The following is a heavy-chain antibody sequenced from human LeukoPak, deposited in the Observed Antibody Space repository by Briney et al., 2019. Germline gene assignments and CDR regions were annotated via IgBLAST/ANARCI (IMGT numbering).Heavy chain of an antibody. J-gene: IGHJ4*02. CDR2: IYPDDSQT. Sequence: GESLKISFKASGYHFFTYWIGWVRQIPGEGPEWMAIIYPDDSQTRYSPSFEGQVTISADKSIITAYLRWSSLKASDTAIYYCARQFSEFWGQGTVVIVSA. V-gene: IGHV5-51*01. CDR1: GYHFFTYW. CDR3: ARQFSEF. D-gene: IGHD3-10*01.